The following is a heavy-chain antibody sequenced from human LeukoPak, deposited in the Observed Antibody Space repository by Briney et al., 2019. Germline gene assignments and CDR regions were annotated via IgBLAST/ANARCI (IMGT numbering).Heavy chain of an antibody. V-gene: IGHV1-69*13. CDR2: IIPIFGTA. CDR1: GGTFSSYA. Sequence: GASVKVSCKASGGTFSSYAISWVRQAPGQGLEWMGGIIPIFGTANYAQKFQGRVTITADESTSTAYMELSSLRSEDTAVYYCARDLRVVSPGYFDLWGRGTLVTVSS. J-gene: IGHJ2*01. D-gene: IGHD5/OR15-5a*01. CDR3: ARDLRVVSPGYFDL.